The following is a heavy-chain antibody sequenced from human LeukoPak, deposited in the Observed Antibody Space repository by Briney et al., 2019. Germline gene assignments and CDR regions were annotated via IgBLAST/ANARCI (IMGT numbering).Heavy chain of an antibody. CDR2: ISSDGSNK. J-gene: IGHJ4*02. Sequence: GRSLRLSCAASGFSFSTFAMHWARQAPGKGLEWVAVISSDGSNKYTADSVKGRFTISRDNSKNTLYLQMNSLRAEDTAVYYCSRGQWLVEQTFDYWGQGTLVTVSS. D-gene: IGHD6-19*01. V-gene: IGHV3-30-3*01. CDR3: SRGQWLVEQTFDY. CDR1: GFSFSTFA.